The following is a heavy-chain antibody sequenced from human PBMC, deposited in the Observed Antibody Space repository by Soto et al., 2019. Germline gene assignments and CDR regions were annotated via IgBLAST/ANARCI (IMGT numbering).Heavy chain of an antibody. CDR3: ARGITYYDILTGYVHYYGMDV. J-gene: IGHJ6*02. V-gene: IGHV1-69*13. D-gene: IGHD3-9*01. CDR2: IIPIFGTA. Sequence: SVKVSCKASGGTFSSYAVSWVRQAPGQGLEWMGGIIPIFGTANYAQKFQGRVTITADESASTAYMELSSLRSEDTAVYYCARGITYYDILTGYVHYYGMDVWGQGTTVTVSS. CDR1: GGTFSSYA.